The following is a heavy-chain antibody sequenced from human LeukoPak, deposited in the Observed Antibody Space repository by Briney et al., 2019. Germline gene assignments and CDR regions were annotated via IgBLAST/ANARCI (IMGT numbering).Heavy chain of an antibody. Sequence: GGSLRLSCAASGFTFSSYWMSWVRQAPGKGLEWVANIKQDGSEKYYVDSVKGRFTISRDNAKNSLYLQMNSLRAEDTAVYYCARVRVVPAAHMDIYYYYGMDVWGQGSTVTVSS. CDR3: ARVRVVPAAHMDIYYYYGMDV. D-gene: IGHD2-2*01. CDR2: IKQDGSEK. CDR1: GFTFSSYW. J-gene: IGHJ6*02. V-gene: IGHV3-7*01.